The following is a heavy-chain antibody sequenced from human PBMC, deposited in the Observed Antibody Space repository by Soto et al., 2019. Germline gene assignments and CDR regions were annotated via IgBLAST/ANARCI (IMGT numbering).Heavy chain of an antibody. V-gene: IGHV4-59*01. J-gene: IGHJ4*02. CDR2: IYYSGST. Sequence: SETMSLTCTVSGGSISSYYWRRIRQPPGKGLEWIGYIYYSGSTNYNPSLKSRVTISVDTSKNQFSLKLSSVTAADTAVYYCARVGTYQDYFDYWGQGTLVTVSS. CDR1: GGSISSYY. CDR3: ARVGTYQDYFDY. D-gene: IGHD1-7*01.